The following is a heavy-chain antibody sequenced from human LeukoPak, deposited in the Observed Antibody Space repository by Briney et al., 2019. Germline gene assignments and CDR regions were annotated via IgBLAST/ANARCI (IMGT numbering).Heavy chain of an antibody. J-gene: IGHJ4*02. CDR1: AGSFSGYY. Sequence: PSQTLSLTCAVYAGSFSGYYWIWIRQPPRKGLEWIGEINRSGSTTYNPSLKSRVTISLDTSKNQFSLKLSSVTAADTAVYYCASSLVRADMVTGIDYWGQGTLVTVSS. CDR3: ASSLVRADMVTGIDY. CDR2: INRSGST. D-gene: IGHD5-18*01. V-gene: IGHV4-34*01.